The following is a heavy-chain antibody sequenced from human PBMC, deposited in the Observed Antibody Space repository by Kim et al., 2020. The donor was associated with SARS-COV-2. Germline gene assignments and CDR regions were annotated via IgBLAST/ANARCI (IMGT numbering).Heavy chain of an antibody. J-gene: IGHJ3*02. Sequence: GGSLRLSCAASGFTFSSYAMHWVRQAPGKGLEWVAVISYDGSNKYYADSVKGRFTISRDNSKNTLYLQMNSLRAEDTAVYYCARDQRGYPPNDAFDILGQGTMVTVSS. CDR3: ARDQRGYPPNDAFDI. V-gene: IGHV3-30*04. CDR2: ISYDGSNK. CDR1: GFTFSSYA. D-gene: IGHD3-3*01.